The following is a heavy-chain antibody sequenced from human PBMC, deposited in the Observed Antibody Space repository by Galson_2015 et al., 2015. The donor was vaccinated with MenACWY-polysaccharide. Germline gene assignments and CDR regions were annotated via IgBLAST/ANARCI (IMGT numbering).Heavy chain of an antibody. J-gene: IGHJ4*02. Sequence: SLSLSCAASGFCFRNYYIGWVRQGSVYGLDWVAYLSQDGSGQSHVDSVRARFTISRDNAKNSLYLQMDSLSVEDTAVCYCAKWSDAFDSWGQGTLVTVS. V-gene: IGHV3-7*01. CDR1: GFCFRNYY. D-gene: IGHD2-8*01. CDR2: LSQDGSGQ. CDR3: AKWSDAFDS.